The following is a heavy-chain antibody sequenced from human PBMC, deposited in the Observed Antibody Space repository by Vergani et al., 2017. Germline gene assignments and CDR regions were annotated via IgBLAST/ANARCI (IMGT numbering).Heavy chain of an antibody. CDR3: AKSLDDFWSGCDY. Sequence: EVQLLESGGGLVQPGGSLRLSCAASGFTFSSYAMSWVRQAPGRGLEWVSAISGSGGSTYYADSVKGRFTISRDNSKNTLYLQMNSLRAEDTAVYYCAKSLDDFWSGCDYWGQGTLVTVSS. V-gene: IGHV3-23*01. J-gene: IGHJ4*02. CDR1: GFTFSSYA. CDR2: ISGSGGST. D-gene: IGHD3-3*01.